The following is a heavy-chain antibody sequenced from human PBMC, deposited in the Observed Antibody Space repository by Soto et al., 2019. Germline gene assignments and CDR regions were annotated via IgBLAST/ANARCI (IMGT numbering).Heavy chain of an antibody. Sequence: GGSLRLSCADSGFTFSSYAMSWVRQAPGKGLEWVSVIRGSGDGTYYADSVKGRFTISRDNSKNTVYLQMNSLRAEDTAVYYCAKAVGYYYGPYGLDVWGQGTTVTVSS. CDR1: GFTFSSYA. J-gene: IGHJ6*02. CDR2: IRGSGDGT. V-gene: IGHV3-23*01. CDR3: AKAVGYYYGPYGLDV. D-gene: IGHD3-10*01.